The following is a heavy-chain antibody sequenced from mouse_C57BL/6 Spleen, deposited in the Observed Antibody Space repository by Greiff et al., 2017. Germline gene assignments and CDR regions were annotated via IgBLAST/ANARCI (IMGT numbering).Heavy chain of an antibody. J-gene: IGHJ2*01. CDR3: ARTHYYGSSYDYFDY. CDR2: INPSDGGT. Sequence: VQLQQPGTELVKPGASVKLSCKASGYTFTSYWMPWVQQRPGQGLEWIGTINPSDGGTNYNEKFKSKATLTVDKSSSTAYMQLSSLTSEDSAVYDCARTHYYGSSYDYFDYWGQGTTLTVSS. D-gene: IGHD1-1*01. CDR1: GYTFTSYW. V-gene: IGHV1-53*01.